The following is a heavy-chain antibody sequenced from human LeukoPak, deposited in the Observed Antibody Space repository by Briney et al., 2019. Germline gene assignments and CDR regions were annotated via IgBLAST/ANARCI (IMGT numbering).Heavy chain of an antibody. J-gene: IGHJ6*02. CDR3: ARVGDGDYYYYGMDV. V-gene: IGHV3-30-3*01. CDR1: GFTFSSYA. D-gene: IGHD3-16*01. Sequence: PGGSLRLSCAACGFTFSSYAMPWVRQAPGKGLEWVAVISYDGSNKYYADSVKGRFTISRDNSKNTLYLQMNSLRAEDTAVYYCARVGDGDYYYYGMDVWGQGTTVTVSS. CDR2: ISYDGSNK.